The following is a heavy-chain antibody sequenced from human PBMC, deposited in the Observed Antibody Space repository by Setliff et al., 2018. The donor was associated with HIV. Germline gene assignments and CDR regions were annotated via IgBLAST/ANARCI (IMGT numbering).Heavy chain of an antibody. CDR3: ARQYYDYVWGTYRSQYYFDN. J-gene: IGHJ4*02. Sequence: SETLSLTCIVSSGSISTSSYYWGWIRQPPGKGLEWIGSIYYSGSTYYNPSHKSRITISIDTSKNQFSLRLSSVTAAATAVYYCARQYYDYVWGTYRSQYYFDNWGQGTLVTVSS. CDR2: IYYSGST. D-gene: IGHD3-16*02. V-gene: IGHV4-39*07. CDR1: SGSISTSSYY.